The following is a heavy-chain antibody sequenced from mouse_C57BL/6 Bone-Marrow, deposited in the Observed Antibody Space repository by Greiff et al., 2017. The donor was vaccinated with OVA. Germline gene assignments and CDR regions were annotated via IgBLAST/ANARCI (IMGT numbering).Heavy chain of an antibody. Sequence: EVQRVESGGGLVQPGGSLSLSCAASGFTFTDYYMSWVRQPPGKALEWLGFIRNKANGYTTEYSASVKGRFTISRDNSQSILYLQMNALRAEDSATYYCASLVASYWYFDVWGTGTTVTVSS. V-gene: IGHV7-3*01. J-gene: IGHJ1*03. CDR3: ASLVASYWYFDV. D-gene: IGHD1-1*01. CDR1: GFTFTDYY. CDR2: IRNKANGYTT.